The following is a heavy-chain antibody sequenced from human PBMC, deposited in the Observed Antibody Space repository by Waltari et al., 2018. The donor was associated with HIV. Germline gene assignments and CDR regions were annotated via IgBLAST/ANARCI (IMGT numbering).Heavy chain of an antibody. Sequence: QVQLVQSGAEVKKPGSSVKVSCKASGGTFSSYAISWVRQAPGQGLEWMGGIIPIFGTANYAQKFQGRVTITADESTSTAYMELSSLRSEDTAVYYCARDLKQQLAQGYYYGMDVWGQGTTVTVSS. CDR1: GGTFSSYA. V-gene: IGHV1-69*01. CDR3: ARDLKQQLAQGYYYGMDV. J-gene: IGHJ6*02. CDR2: IIPIFGTA. D-gene: IGHD6-13*01.